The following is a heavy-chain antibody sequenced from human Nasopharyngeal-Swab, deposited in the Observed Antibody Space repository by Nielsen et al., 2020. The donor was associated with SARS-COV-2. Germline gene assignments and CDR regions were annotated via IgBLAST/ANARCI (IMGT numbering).Heavy chain of an antibody. V-gene: IGHV3-23*03. Sequence: GESLKISCAASGFTFSSYAMSWVRQAPGKGLEWVSVIYSGGSSTYYADSVKGRFTISRDNSKNTLYLQMNSLRAEDTAVYYCTTEVAVAYWGQGTLVTVSS. CDR3: TTEVAVAY. J-gene: IGHJ4*02. D-gene: IGHD6-19*01. CDR1: GFTFSSYA. CDR2: IYSGGSST.